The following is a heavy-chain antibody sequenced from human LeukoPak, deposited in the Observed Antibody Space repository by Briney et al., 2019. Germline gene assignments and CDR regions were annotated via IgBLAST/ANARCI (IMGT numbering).Heavy chain of an antibody. CDR3: ARDLEYSYGTDY. CDR1: GFTFSSYS. D-gene: IGHD5-18*01. Sequence: GRSLRLSCAASGFTFSSYSMNWVRQAPGKGLEWVSSISSSSSYIYYADSVKGRFTISRDNAKNSLYLQMNSLRAEDTAVYYCARDLEYSYGTDYWGQGTLVTVSS. J-gene: IGHJ4*02. V-gene: IGHV3-21*01. CDR2: ISSSSSYI.